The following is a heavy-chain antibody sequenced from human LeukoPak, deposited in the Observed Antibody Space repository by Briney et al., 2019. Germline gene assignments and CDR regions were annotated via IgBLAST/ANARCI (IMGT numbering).Heavy chain of an antibody. CDR1: GYTFTGYY. CDR3: VRGGYDFSSGYYPSR. V-gene: IGHV1-46*01. CDR2: INPSVGST. D-gene: IGHD3-3*01. Sequence: GASVKVSCKASGYTFTGYYMHWVRQAPGQGLEWMGIINPSVGSTSYSQKFQDRVTMTRDTSTSTFYMELSSLRSEDTAVYYCVRGGYDFSSGYYPSRWGQGTLVTVSS. J-gene: IGHJ4*02.